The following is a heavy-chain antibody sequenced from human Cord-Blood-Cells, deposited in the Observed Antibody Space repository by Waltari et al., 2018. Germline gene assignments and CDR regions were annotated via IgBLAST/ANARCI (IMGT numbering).Heavy chain of an antibody. V-gene: IGHV1-2*04. CDR3: ARGGGQQLVQDRFGFDY. J-gene: IGHJ4*02. CDR2: INPNSGGT. Sequence: QVQLVQSGAEVKKPGASVKVSCKASGYTFTGYYMHWVRQAPGKGLEWMGWINPNSGGTNYAQKFQGWGTITRDTSISTAYMELSRLRSDDTAVYYCARGGGQQLVQDRFGFDYWGQGTLVTVSS. D-gene: IGHD6-13*01. CDR1: GYTFTGYY.